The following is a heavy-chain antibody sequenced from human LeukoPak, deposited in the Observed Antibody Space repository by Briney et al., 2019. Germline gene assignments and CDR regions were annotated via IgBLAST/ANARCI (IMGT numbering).Heavy chain of an antibody. CDR2: IVVGSGNT. D-gene: IGHD3-3*01. CDR1: GFTFTSSA. V-gene: IGHV1-58*02. J-gene: IGHJ4*02. CDR3: AADSLFLEWSTVN. Sequence: SVKVSCKASGFTFTSSAMQWVRQARGQRLEWIGWIVVGSGNTNYAQKFQERVTITRDMSTSTAYMELSSLRSEDTAVYYCAADSLFLEWSTVNWGQGTLVTVSS.